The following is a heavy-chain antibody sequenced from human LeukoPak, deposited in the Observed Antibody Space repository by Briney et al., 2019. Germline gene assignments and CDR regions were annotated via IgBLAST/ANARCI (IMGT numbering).Heavy chain of an antibody. V-gene: IGHV1-18*01. CDR2: ISAYNGNT. CDR3: ARGYYDLLTGHYPLDY. J-gene: IGHJ4*02. D-gene: IGHD3-9*01. CDR1: GYTFTSYG. Sequence: ASVKVSCKASGYTFTSYGISWGRQAPGQGLEWMGWISAYNGNTNYAQKLQGRVTMTTDTSTSTASMELTSLRSDDTAVYYCARGYYDLLTGHYPLDYWGQGTLVTASS.